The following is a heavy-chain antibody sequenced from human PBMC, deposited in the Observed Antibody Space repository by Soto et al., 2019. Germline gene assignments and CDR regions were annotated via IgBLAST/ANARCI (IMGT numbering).Heavy chain of an antibody. V-gene: IGHV3-7*01. J-gene: IGHJ5*02. CDR3: AILCIVLMVYALVIDWFDP. CDR2: IKQDGSEK. CDR1: GFTFSSYW. D-gene: IGHD2-8*01. Sequence: EVQLVESGGGLVQPGGSLRLSCAASGFTFSSYWMSWVRQAPGKGLEWVAHIKQDGSEKYSVDSVKGRYTISRDTAKNSLYLQMTSMRAHDTAVYYCAILCIVLMVYALVIDWFDPWGQGTLVTVSS.